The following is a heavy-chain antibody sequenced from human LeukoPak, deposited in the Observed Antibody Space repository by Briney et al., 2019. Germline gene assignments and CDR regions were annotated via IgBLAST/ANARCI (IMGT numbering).Heavy chain of an antibody. CDR2: ISAYNGNT. Sequence: ASVKVSCKASGYTFTSYGISWVRQAPGQGLEWMGRISAYNGNTNYAQKLQGRVTMTTDTSTSTAYMELRSLRSDDTAVYYCARLYYDYVWGSYRLDRYYYYYMDVWGKGTTVTVSS. CDR3: ARLYYDYVWGSYRLDRYYYYYMDV. D-gene: IGHD3-16*02. V-gene: IGHV1-18*01. CDR1: GYTFTSYG. J-gene: IGHJ6*03.